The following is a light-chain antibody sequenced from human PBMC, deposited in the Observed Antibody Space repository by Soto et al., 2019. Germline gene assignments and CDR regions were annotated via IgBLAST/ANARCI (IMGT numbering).Light chain of an antibody. V-gene: IGLV2-14*01. CDR3: SSYTSRNTEV. CDR1: SSDVGGYDY. CDR2: DVS. J-gene: IGLJ1*01. Sequence: QSVLTQPASVSGSPGQSITISCTGTSSDVGGYDYVSWYQQYPGKAPKLMIYDVSSRPSGVSNRFSGSKSGNTASLTISGLQAEDEADYHCSSYTSRNTEVFGTGTKVTVL.